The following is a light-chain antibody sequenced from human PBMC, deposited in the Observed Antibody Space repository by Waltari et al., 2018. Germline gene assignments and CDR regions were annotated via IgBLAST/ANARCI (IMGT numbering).Light chain of an antibody. Sequence: TVLTQSPGTLSLSPGETATLSCRASQSVGKSLAWYQQKPGQAPRLLIYDASSRATGIPDMFSGSGFGTDFSLTISRLEPEDFAVYYCQKYVSLPATFGQGTKVEIK. CDR3: QKYVSLPAT. CDR1: QSVGKS. J-gene: IGKJ1*01. V-gene: IGKV3-20*01. CDR2: DAS.